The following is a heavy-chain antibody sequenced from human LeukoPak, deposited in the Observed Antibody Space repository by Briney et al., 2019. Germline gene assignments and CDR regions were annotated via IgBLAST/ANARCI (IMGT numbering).Heavy chain of an antibody. CDR3: ASCYIWSGYYSNYYYMDV. D-gene: IGHD3-3*01. Sequence: SVKVSCKASGGTFSSYAISWVRQAPGQGLEWMGGIIPIFGTANYAQKFQGRVTITADESTSTAYMELSSLRSEDTAVYYCASCYIWSGYYSNYYYMDVWGKGTTVTVSS. CDR2: IIPIFGTA. V-gene: IGHV1-69*13. CDR1: GGTFSSYA. J-gene: IGHJ6*03.